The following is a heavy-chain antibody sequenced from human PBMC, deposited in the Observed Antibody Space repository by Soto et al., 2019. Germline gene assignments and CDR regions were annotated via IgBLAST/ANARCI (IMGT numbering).Heavy chain of an antibody. D-gene: IGHD2-15*01. CDR2: TNQDGGDK. V-gene: IGHV3-7*01. CDR1: GFMFRSYW. J-gene: IGHJ6*03. Sequence: GGSLRLSCAASGFMFRSYWMGWVRQAPGKGLEWVANTNQDGGDKYYVDSVKGRFTISRDNAKNSLYLQLNSLRAEDTAVYYCARPVGYCSGGACYYMDVWGKGTTVTVSS. CDR3: ARPVGYCSGGACYYMDV.